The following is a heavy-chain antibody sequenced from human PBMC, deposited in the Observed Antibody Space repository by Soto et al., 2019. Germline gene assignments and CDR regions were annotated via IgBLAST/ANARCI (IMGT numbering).Heavy chain of an antibody. J-gene: IGHJ4*02. CDR3: ARDKERGGYDSDFEH. Sequence: EVQLLESGGGLIQPGGSLRLSCAGSGFAFGTYGMGWVRQAPGKGLEWVSTITSGNTYYAASVRGRFTISRDNSENTLYLQMSSLRAEDTALYYCARDKERGGYDSDFEHWGQGTLVAVSS. CDR1: GFAFGTYG. D-gene: IGHD3-3*01. V-gene: IGHV3-23*01. CDR2: ITSGNT.